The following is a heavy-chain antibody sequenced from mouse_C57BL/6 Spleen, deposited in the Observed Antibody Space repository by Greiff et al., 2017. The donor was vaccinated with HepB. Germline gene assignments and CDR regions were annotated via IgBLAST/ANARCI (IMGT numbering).Heavy chain of an antibody. J-gene: IGHJ2*01. CDR1: GYTFTDYE. V-gene: IGHV1-15*01. Sequence: VQLQESGAELVRPGASVTLSCKASGYTFTDYEMHWVKQTPVHGLEWIGAIEPETGGTAYNQKFKGKAILTADKSSSTAYVELRSLTSEDSAVYYCTKLGRYFDYWGQGTTLTVSS. CDR2: IEPETGGT. CDR3: TKLGRYFDY. D-gene: IGHD4-1*01.